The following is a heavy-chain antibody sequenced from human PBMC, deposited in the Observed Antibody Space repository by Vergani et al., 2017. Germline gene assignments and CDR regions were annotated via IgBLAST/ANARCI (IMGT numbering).Heavy chain of an antibody. CDR2: ISAYNGNT. CDR1: GYTFTSYG. Sequence: QVQLVQSGDEVKKPGASVKVSCKASGYTFTSYGISWVRQAPGQGLEWMGWISAYNGNTNYAQKLQGRVTMTTETATSTAYMELRSLRSDDTAVYYCARDRGYSGYDQELDYWGQGTLVTVSS. D-gene: IGHD5-12*01. J-gene: IGHJ4*02. CDR3: ARDRGYSGYDQELDY. V-gene: IGHV1-18*01.